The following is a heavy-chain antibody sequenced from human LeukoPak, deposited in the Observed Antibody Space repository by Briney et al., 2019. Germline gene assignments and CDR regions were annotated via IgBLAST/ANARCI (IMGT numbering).Heavy chain of an antibody. J-gene: IGHJ5*02. CDR3: AKDRGDYTNWFDP. CDR1: GFIFSSFG. CDR2: IRYDGSNK. D-gene: IGHD4-17*01. Sequence: GGSLRLSCAASGFIFSSFGMHWVRQAPGKGLEWVAFIRYDGSNKYYADSVKGRFTISRDNSKNTLYLQMNSPRPEDTAIYYCAKDRGDYTNWFDPWGQGTLVTVSS. V-gene: IGHV3-30*02.